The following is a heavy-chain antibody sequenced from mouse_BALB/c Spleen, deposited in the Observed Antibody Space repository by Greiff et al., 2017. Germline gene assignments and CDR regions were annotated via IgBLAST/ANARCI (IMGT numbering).Heavy chain of an antibody. D-gene: IGHD2-4*01. V-gene: IGHV5-6-3*01. CDR3: ASPHYDRFAY. CDR2: INSNGGST. CDR1: GFTFSSYG. Sequence: EVKLVESGGGLVQPGGSLKLSCAASGFTFSSYGMSWVRQTPDKRLELVATINSNGGSTYYPDSVKGRFTISRDNAKNTLYLQMSSLKSEDTAMYYCASPHYDRFAYWGQGTLVTVSA. J-gene: IGHJ3*01.